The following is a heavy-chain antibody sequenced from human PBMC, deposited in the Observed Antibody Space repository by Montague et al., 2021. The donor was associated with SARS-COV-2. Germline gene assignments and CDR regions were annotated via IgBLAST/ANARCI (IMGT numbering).Heavy chain of an antibody. J-gene: IGHJ4*02. CDR1: GGSFSGYY. CDR3: ARWDPQTLTLIGLRGKSASDY. CDR2: INHGGTA. Sequence: SETLSLTCAVYGGSFSGYYWTWIRQSPGKGLEWIAEINHGGTANYNFNPSLRSRVTTSVDSSKSQFSLKLSSVTAADTGVYYCARWDPQTLTLIGLRGKSASDYWGQGTLVTVSS. D-gene: IGHD4-23*01. V-gene: IGHV4-34*01.